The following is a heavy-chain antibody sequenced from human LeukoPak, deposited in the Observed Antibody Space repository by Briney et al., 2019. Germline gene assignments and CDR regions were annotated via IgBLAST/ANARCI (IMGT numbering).Heavy chain of an antibody. CDR1: GGSFSGYY. CDR2: INHSGST. CDR3: ARGLGYSSSWSFNWFDP. J-gene: IGHJ5*02. Sequence: SETLSLTCAVYGGSFSGYYWSWIRQPPGKGLEWIGEINHSGSTNYNPSLKSRVTISVDTSKNQFSLRLSSVTAADTAVYYCARGLGYSSSWSFNWFDPWGQGTLVTVSS. D-gene: IGHD6-13*01. V-gene: IGHV4-34*01.